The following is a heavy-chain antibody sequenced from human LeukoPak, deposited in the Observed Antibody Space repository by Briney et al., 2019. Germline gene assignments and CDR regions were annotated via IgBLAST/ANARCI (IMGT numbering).Heavy chain of an antibody. CDR1: EFTFSSYA. CDR2: ITGSGGST. CDR3: AKNSPRYCGGDCPLDS. V-gene: IGHV3-23*01. Sequence: GGSLRLSCAASEFTFSSYAMTWVRQAPGKGLEWVSAITGSGGSTYYADSVEGRFTISRDNFKNMLYLQMDSLRDEDTALYYCAKNSPRYCGGDCPLDSWGQGTLVTVSS. D-gene: IGHD2-21*02. J-gene: IGHJ4*02.